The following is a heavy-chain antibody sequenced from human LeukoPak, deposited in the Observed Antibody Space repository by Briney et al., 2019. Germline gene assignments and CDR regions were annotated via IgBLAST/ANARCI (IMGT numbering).Heavy chain of an antibody. CDR2: INPSGGST. CDR3: AREMTQCSSTSCYSSYYYYYYGMDV. J-gene: IGHJ6*02. D-gene: IGHD2-2*01. CDR1: GYTFTSYC. V-gene: IGHV1-46*01. Sequence: ASVKVSCKASGYTFTSYCMHWVRQAPGQGLEWMGIINPSGGSTSYAQKFQGRVTMTRDTSTSTVYMELSSLRSEDTAVYYCAREMTQCSSTSCYSSYYYYYYGMDVWGQGTTVTVSS.